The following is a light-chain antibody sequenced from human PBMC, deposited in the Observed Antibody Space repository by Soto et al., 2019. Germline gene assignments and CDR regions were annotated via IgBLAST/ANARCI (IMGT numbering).Light chain of an antibody. J-gene: IGLJ2*01. CDR2: EVS. CDR3: SSYAGYTTVV. CDR1: SSDVGGYNY. V-gene: IGLV2-8*01. Sequence: QSVLTQPPSASGSPGQSVTISCTGTSSDVGGYNYVSWYQQHPGRAPKLMIYEVSKRPSGVPDRFSGSKSGNTASLTVSGLQAEDEADYYCSSYAGYTTVVFGGGTKVTVL.